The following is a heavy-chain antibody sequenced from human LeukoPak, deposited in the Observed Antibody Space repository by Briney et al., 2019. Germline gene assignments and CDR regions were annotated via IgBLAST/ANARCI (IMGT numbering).Heavy chain of an antibody. Sequence: GRSQRLSCAASGFTFDEYAMHWVRQAPGKGLEWVAGISWNSRNNMGFADSVKGRFTISRENAKNSLYLKMNSLRAEDTALYYCAKDIASVVYCSGGTCYFDFWGQGTLVTVSA. V-gene: IGHV3-9*01. CDR2: ISWNSRNNM. CDR3: AKDIASVVYCSGGTCYFDF. D-gene: IGHD2-15*01. J-gene: IGHJ4*02. CDR1: GFTFDEYA.